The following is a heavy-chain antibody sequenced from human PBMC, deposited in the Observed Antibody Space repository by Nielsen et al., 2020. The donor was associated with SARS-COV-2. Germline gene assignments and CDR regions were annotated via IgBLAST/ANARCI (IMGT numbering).Heavy chain of an antibody. CDR3: ARGRYSSSWYGSFDY. CDR1: GGTFSSYA. D-gene: IGHD6-13*01. CDR2: IIPIFGTA. Sequence: SVKVSCKASGGTFSSYAISWVRQAPGQGLEWMGGIIPIFGTANYAQKFQGRVTITADESTSTAYMELSSLRSEGTAVYYCARGRYSSSWYGSFDYWGQGTLVTVSS. J-gene: IGHJ4*02. V-gene: IGHV1-69*13.